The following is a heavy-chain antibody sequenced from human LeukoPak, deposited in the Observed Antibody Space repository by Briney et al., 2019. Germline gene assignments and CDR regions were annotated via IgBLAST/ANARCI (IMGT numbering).Heavy chain of an antibody. D-gene: IGHD3-22*01. CDR2: IYPGDSDT. J-gene: IGHJ4*02. V-gene: IGHV5-51*01. CDR3: ARQGYDSSGYTTTYGGYFDY. CDR1: GYSFTSYW. Sequence: GESLKISCKGSGYSFTSYWIGWVRQMPGKGLEWMGIIYPGDSDTRYSPSFQGQVTISADKSISTAYLQWSSLKASDTAMYYCARQGYDSSGYTTTYGGYFDYWSQGTLVTVSS.